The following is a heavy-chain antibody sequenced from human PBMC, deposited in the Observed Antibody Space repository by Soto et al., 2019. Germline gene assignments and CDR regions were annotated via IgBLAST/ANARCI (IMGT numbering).Heavy chain of an antibody. D-gene: IGHD3-9*01. Sequence: QVQLVQSGAEVKKPGASVKVSCKASGYTFTSYGISWVRQAPGQGLEWMGWISAYNGNTNDAQKLQGRVTTTTDTSTSTAYMELRSLSSDDTAVYYCARDWNYDILTGYYPPLYYYYYGMDVWGQGTTVTVSS. CDR1: GYTFTSYG. J-gene: IGHJ6*02. CDR2: ISAYNGNT. V-gene: IGHV1-18*04. CDR3: ARDWNYDILTGYYPPLYYYYYGMDV.